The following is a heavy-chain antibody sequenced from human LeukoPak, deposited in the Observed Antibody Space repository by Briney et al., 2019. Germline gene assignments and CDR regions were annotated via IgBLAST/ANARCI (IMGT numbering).Heavy chain of an antibody. CDR3: ARDEGAYCGGDCYSGPSDY. CDR1: GGSISSYY. J-gene: IGHJ4*02. D-gene: IGHD2-21*01. CDR2: IYTSGST. Sequence: SETLSLTCTVSGGSISSYYWSWIRQLAGKGLEWIGRIYTSGSTNYNPSLKSRVTMSVDTSKNQFSLKLSSVTAADTAVYYCARDEGAYCGGDCYSGPSDYWGQGTLVTVSS. V-gene: IGHV4-4*07.